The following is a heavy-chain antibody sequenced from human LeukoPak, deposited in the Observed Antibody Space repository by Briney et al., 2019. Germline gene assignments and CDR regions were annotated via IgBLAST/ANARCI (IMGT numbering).Heavy chain of an antibody. D-gene: IGHD2-2*01. CDR1: GFTFDDYA. CDR3: ATPYRNIVVVPAAIGVPGY. Sequence: VGSLRLSCAASGFTFDDYAMHWVRQAPGKGLEWVSLISGDGGSTYYADSVKGRFTISRDNSKNTLYLQMNSLRAEDTAVYFCATPYRNIVVVPAAIGVPGYWGQGTLVTVSS. CDR2: ISGDGGST. J-gene: IGHJ4*02. V-gene: IGHV3-43*02.